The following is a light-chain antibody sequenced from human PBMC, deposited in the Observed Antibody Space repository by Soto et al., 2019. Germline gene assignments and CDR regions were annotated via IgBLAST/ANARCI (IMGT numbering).Light chain of an antibody. CDR3: QHYGTSPRT. Sequence: FELTQSPDTLSFSSGAKAILSYRASQSVSSSYLAWYQQKPGQAPRLLIYGASSRATGIPDRFSGSGSGTDFTLTIRRREPEDFAVYFCQHYGTSPRTFGQGTKVDIK. V-gene: IGKV3-20*01. CDR2: GAS. J-gene: IGKJ1*01. CDR1: QSVSSSY.